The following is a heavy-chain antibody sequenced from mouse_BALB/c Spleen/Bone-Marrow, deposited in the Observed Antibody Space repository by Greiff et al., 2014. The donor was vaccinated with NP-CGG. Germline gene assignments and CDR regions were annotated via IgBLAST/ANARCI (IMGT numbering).Heavy chain of an antibody. Sequence: QVQLQQSGAELARPGASVKLSCKASGYTFTSYWMQWVKQRPGQGLEWIGAIYPGDGDTRYTQKFKGKATLTADKSSSTAYMQRSSLAAEDSAVYYCASQWDHGSFDYWGQGTTLTVSA. CDR1: GYTFTSYW. J-gene: IGHJ2*01. CDR2: IYPGDGDT. D-gene: IGHD4-1*01. CDR3: ASQWDHGSFDY. V-gene: IGHV1-87*01.